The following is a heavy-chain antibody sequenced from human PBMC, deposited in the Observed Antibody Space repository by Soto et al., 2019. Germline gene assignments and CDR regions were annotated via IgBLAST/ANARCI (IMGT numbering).Heavy chain of an antibody. D-gene: IGHD6-19*01. V-gene: IGHV2-5*01. CDR3: AHRGIAVAGSGRGLGWFDP. J-gene: IGHJ5*02. Sequence: QITLKESGPTLVKPTQTLTLTCTFSGFSLTTRGVGVGWIRQPPGKALEWLALIYWNGDTRYSPSLKTRLSITKDTAKSQVVLTMTNMDPVDTATYYCAHRGIAVAGSGRGLGWFDPWGQGTLVTVSS. CDR2: IYWNGDT. CDR1: GFSLTTRGVG.